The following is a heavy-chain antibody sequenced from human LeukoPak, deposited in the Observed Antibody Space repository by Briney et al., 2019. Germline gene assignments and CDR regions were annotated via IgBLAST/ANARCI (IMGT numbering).Heavy chain of an antibody. D-gene: IGHD1-26*01. CDR1: GGSFSGYY. J-gene: IGHJ4*02. V-gene: IGHV4-34*01. CDR2: INHSGST. Sequence: SETLSLTCAVYGGSFSGYYWSWIRQPPGKGLEWIGEINHSGSTNYNPSLKSRVTISVDTSKNQFSLKLSSVTAADTAVYYCARRRGGATIDYWGRGTLVTVSS. CDR3: ARRRGGATIDY.